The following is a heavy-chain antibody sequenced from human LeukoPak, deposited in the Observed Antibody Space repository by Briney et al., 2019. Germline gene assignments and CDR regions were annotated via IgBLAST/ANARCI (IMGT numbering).Heavy chain of an antibody. J-gene: IGHJ4*02. Sequence: GASGKVACKASGYTFTSYGISWVRQAPGQGLEWMGWISAYNGNTNYAQTLQGRVTMTTDTSTSTAYMELRSLRSDDTAVYYCARVRGLENRGRYYFDYWGQGTLVTVSS. CDR1: GYTFTSYG. V-gene: IGHV1-18*01. D-gene: IGHD1-1*01. CDR2: ISAYNGNT. CDR3: ARVRGLENRGRYYFDY.